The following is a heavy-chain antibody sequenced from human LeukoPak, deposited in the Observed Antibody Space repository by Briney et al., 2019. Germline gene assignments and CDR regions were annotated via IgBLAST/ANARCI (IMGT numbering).Heavy chain of an antibody. V-gene: IGHV3-23*01. Sequence: GGSLRLSCAASGFTFSSSAMSWVRQAPGKGLEWVSSVSGNGGDTNYADSVKGRFTISRDNSKNTLYLQMNSLRVEDTAVSYCAKAQVVPVTKTRLDPWGQGTLVTVSS. D-gene: IGHD2-21*02. CDR2: VSGNGGDT. CDR3: AKAQVVPVTKTRLDP. J-gene: IGHJ5*02. CDR1: GFTFSSSA.